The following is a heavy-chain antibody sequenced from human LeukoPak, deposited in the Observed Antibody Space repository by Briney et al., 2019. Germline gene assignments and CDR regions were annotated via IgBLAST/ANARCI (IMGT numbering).Heavy chain of an antibody. J-gene: IGHJ4*02. Sequence: PSETLSLTCAVSGGSFIGSHWNWIRHPPGKGLEWIGEINHSGNTNYNPSLKSRVTISVDTSKNQFSLKLRSVTAADTAVYYCARDPTTVVTLPYYFDDWGQGTLVTVSS. V-gene: IGHV4-34*01. CDR1: GGSFIGSH. D-gene: IGHD4-23*01. CDR2: INHSGNT. CDR3: ARDPTTVVTLPYYFDD.